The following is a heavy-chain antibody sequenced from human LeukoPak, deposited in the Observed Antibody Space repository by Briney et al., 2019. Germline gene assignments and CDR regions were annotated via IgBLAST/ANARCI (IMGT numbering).Heavy chain of an antibody. CDR1: YX. CDR3: ARDLRPASTVVIPGEFDF. J-gene: IGHJ4*02. D-gene: IGHD4-23*01. V-gene: IGHV1-2*02. CDR2: INPNTGGT. Sequence: YXMXXXRQAPGQGLEWMGWINPNTGGTNFAQRFQGRVTMTRDTSIRTTYMELSRLTSDDTAVYYCARDLRPASTVVIPGEFDFWAQGTLVTVSS.